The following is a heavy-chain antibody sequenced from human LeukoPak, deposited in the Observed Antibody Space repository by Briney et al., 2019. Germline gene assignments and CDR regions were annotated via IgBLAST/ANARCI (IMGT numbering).Heavy chain of an antibody. CDR1: GFTFSNFA. J-gene: IGHJ4*02. CDR3: AKPRARRDGSSGSIDY. D-gene: IGHD3-22*01. CDR2: ISGAGGST. Sequence: GGSLRLSCAASGFTFSNFAMSWVRQAPGKGLEWVSAISGAGGSTYYADSVKGRFTISGDSSKNTLYLQMSSLRVEDTAVYYCAKPRARRDGSSGSIDYWGQGTLVTVSS. V-gene: IGHV3-23*01.